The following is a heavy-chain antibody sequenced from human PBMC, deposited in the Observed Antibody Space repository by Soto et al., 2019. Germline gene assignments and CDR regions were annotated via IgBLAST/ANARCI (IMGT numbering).Heavy chain of an antibody. CDR3: AREGLVLVPAAMGAFDY. J-gene: IGHJ4*02. V-gene: IGHV3-30-3*01. CDR1: GFTFSSYA. CDR2: ISYDGSNK. D-gene: IGHD2-2*01. Sequence: GGSLRLSCAASGFTFSSYAMHWVRQAPGKGLEWVAVISYDGSNKYYADSVKGRFTISRDNSKNTLYLQMNSLRAEDTAVYYCAREGLVLVPAAMGAFDYWGQGTLVTVSS.